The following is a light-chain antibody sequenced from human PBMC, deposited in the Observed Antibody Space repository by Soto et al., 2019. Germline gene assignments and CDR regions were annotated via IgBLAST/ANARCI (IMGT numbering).Light chain of an antibody. CDR1: QGIGDT. Sequence: EVVMRQCPATLSVSPGEGATLPCRASQGIGDTLAWYQHKPGQTPRLLIYDTSTRATGVPTRFSGSRSGAEFTLPLSSLQSEDFAVYYCQPYNNWPLTFGGGPKVHIK. J-gene: IGKJ4*01. CDR3: QPYNNWPLT. CDR2: DTS. V-gene: IGKV3-15*01.